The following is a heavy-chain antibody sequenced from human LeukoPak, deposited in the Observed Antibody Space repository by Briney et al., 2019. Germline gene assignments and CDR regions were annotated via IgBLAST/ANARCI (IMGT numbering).Heavy chain of an antibody. D-gene: IGHD6-19*01. Sequence: GGSLRLSCEVSGFTSFNYAMTWVRQTPGRGLEWVSGISGSGAATYYAESVKGRFTVSRDNSRNTLYLEMNTLRADDTAVYFCAKGATSGWLLYWFDPWGQGSLVTVSS. CDR1: GFTSFNYA. CDR2: ISGSGAAT. V-gene: IGHV3-23*01. J-gene: IGHJ5*02. CDR3: AKGATSGWLLYWFDP.